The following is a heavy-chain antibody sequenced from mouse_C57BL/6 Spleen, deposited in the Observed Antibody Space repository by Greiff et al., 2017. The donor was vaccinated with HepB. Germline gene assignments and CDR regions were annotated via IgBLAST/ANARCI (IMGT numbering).Heavy chain of an antibody. Sequence: EVQLQQSGPELVKPGASVKIPCKASGYTFTDYNMDWVKQSHGKSLEWIGDINPNNGGTIYNQKFKGKATLTVDKSSSTAYMELRSLTSEDTAVYYCARETLYYYGSSYVGAMDYWGQGTSVTVSS. CDR2: INPNNGGT. V-gene: IGHV1-18*01. CDR1: GYTFTDYN. J-gene: IGHJ4*01. CDR3: ARETLYYYGSSYVGAMDY. D-gene: IGHD1-1*01.